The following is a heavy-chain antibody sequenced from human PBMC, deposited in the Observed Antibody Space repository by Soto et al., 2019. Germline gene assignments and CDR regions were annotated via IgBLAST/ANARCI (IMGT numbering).Heavy chain of an antibody. Sequence: SQTLSLTCAISGDSVSSNSAAWNWIRQSPSRGLEWLGRTYYRSKWYNDYAVSVKSRITINPDTSKNQFSLQLNSVTPEDTAVYYCARDSASSGWYWVKSGVRSHYYYGMDVWGQGTTVTVSS. V-gene: IGHV6-1*01. CDR1: GDSVSSNSAA. CDR3: ARDSASSGWYWVKSGVRSHYYYGMDV. D-gene: IGHD6-19*01. CDR2: TYYRSKWYN. J-gene: IGHJ6*02.